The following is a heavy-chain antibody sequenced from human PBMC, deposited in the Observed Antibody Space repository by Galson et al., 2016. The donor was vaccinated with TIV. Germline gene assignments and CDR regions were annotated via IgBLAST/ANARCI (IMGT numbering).Heavy chain of an antibody. D-gene: IGHD5-18*01. CDR3: ARGPGYTYGYIFDY. Sequence: SVKVSCQASGYIFTSWYMHWVRQAPGQGLGWVGIVNPSGGTTSYAQKFQGRVTMTSDTSTSTFYMELNSLKSEDTAVYYCARGPGYTYGYIFDYWGQGTLVTVAS. V-gene: IGHV1-46*01. CDR1: GYIFTSWY. J-gene: IGHJ4*02. CDR2: VNPSGGTT.